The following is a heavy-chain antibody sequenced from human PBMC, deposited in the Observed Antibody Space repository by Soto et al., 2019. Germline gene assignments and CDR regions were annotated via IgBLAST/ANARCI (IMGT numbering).Heavy chain of an antibody. CDR3: TKGDSSGYFDPSSGYSTPDH. V-gene: IGHV3-23*01. CDR1: GFTFSSYA. J-gene: IGHJ5*02. D-gene: IGHD3-3*01. CDR2: ISGSGGST. Sequence: GGSLRLSCAASGFTFSSYAMSWVRQAPGKGLEWVSAISGSGGSTYSADSVRGRFTISRDNSTNTLYLQMSSLRGDDTATYYCTKGDSSGYFDPSSGYSTPDHWGQGTLVTVSS.